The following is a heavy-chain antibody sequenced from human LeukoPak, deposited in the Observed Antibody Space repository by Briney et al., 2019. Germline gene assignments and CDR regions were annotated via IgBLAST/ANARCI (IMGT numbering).Heavy chain of an antibody. Sequence: ASVKVSCKASGYTFTIYGISWVRQAPGQGLEWMGGIIPIFGTANYAQKFQGRVSLTTDESATTAYMELSSLGSEDTAVYYCARDLSVAVDNWFDPWGQGTLVTVSS. CDR1: GYTFTIYG. D-gene: IGHD6-19*01. J-gene: IGHJ5*02. V-gene: IGHV1-69*05. CDR3: ARDLSVAVDNWFDP. CDR2: IIPIFGTA.